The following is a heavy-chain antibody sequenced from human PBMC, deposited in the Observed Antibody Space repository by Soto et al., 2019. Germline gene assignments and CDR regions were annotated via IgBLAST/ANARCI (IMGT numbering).Heavy chain of an antibody. V-gene: IGHV1-69*13. CDR2: IIPIFGTA. D-gene: IGHD3-22*01. Sequence: SVKVSCKDSGGTFSSYAISWVRQAPGQGLEWMGGIIPIFGTANYAQKFQGRVTITADESTSTAYMELSSLRSEDTAVYYCARPHYYNSSGYYYYFDYWGQGTLVTVSS. J-gene: IGHJ4*02. CDR1: GGTFSSYA. CDR3: ARPHYYNSSGYYYYFDY.